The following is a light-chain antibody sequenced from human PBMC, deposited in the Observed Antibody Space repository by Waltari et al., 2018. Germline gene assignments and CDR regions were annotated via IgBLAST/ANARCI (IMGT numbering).Light chain of an antibody. CDR3: QTWDGTTAV. V-gene: IGLV3-1*01. CDR1: QLGHKF. J-gene: IGLJ3*02. CDR2: EDK. Sequence: SYELTQPPSVSVSPGQTASITCSGDQLGHKFASWYQQKPGQSPVVVIYEDKKRPAGLPGRFSGSTSGNAATLTISGTQAVDEADYYCQTWDGTTAVFGGGTKLTVL.